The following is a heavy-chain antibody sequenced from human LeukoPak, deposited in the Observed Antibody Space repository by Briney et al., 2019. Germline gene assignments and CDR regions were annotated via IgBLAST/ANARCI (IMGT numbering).Heavy chain of an antibody. D-gene: IGHD3-22*01. V-gene: IGHV1-8*03. J-gene: IGHJ6*03. Sequence: ASVKVSCKASGYTFTSYDINWVRQATGQGLEWMGWMNPNSGNTGYAQKFQGRVTITRNTSISTAYMELSSLRSEDTAVYYCARGLRSWGSSGYYDPYYYYYYMDVWGKGTTVTVSS. CDR3: ARGLRSWGSSGYYDPYYYYYYMDV. CDR2: MNPNSGNT. CDR1: GYTFTSYD.